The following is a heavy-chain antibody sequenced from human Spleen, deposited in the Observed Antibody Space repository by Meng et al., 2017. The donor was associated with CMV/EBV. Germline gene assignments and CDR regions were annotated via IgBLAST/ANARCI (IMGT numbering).Heavy chain of an antibody. Sequence: GESLKISWAASGFTFSSYAMHWVRQAPGKGLEWVAVISYDGSNKYYADSVKGRFTITRDNSKNTLYLQMNSLRAEDTAVYYCARGVTPGDAFDIWGQGTMVTVS. CDR3: ARGVTPGDAFDI. V-gene: IGHV3-30-3*01. CDR1: GFTFSSYA. J-gene: IGHJ3*02. CDR2: ISYDGSNK. D-gene: IGHD4-23*01.